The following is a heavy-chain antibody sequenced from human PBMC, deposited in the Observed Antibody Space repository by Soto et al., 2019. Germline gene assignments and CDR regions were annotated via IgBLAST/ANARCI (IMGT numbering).Heavy chain of an antibody. D-gene: IGHD1-26*01. V-gene: IGHV3-74*01. CDR1: GFSFSSFW. CDR3: ARDSGEVGSTAAFDI. CDR2: IHNDGSRT. Sequence: GGSLRLSCAASGFSFSSFWMHWARQAPGKGLVWVAHIHNDGSRTSYADSVKGRFTISRDNAKNTLYLQMNSLRAEDTAMYYCARDSGEVGSTAAFDIWGQGTMVTVSS. J-gene: IGHJ3*02.